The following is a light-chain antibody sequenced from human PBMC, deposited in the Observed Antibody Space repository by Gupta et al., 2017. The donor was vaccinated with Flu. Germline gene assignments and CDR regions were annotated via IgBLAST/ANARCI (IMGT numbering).Light chain of an antibody. CDR3: QSYDISLSGSV. J-gene: IGLJ3*02. CDR2: GNN. CDR1: SSNLGAGYD. Sequence: QSRLTQPPSVSGAPGQRLTISCTGSSSNLGAGYDVHWYQQFPGKAPKLLLYGNNHRPSGVPDRFSGSKSGTSASLAITGLQADDEADYFCQSYDISLSGSVFGGGTKLTIL. V-gene: IGLV1-40*01.